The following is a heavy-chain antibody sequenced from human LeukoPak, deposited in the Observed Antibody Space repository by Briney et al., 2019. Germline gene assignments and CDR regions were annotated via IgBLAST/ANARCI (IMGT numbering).Heavy chain of an antibody. CDR1: GFTFSDYY. V-gene: IGHV3-11*01. CDR3: ARAQRGYSYGYAWDY. Sequence: PGGSLRLSCAASGFTFSDYYMSWIRQAPGKGLEWVSYISSSGSTIYYADSVKGRFTISRNNAKNSLYLQMNSLRAEDTAVYYCARAQRGYSYGYAWDYWGQGTLVTVSS. CDR2: ISSSGSTI. J-gene: IGHJ4*02. D-gene: IGHD5-18*01.